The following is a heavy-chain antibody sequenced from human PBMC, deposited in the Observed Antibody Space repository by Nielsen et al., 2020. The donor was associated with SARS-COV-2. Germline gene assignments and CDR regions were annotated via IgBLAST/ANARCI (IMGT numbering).Heavy chain of an antibody. CDR1: GFTFGDYA. CDR2: IRSKAYGGTT. J-gene: IGHJ6*03. D-gene: IGHD2-2*01. Sequence: GESLKISCTASGFTFGDYAMSWFRQAPGKGLEWVGFIRSKAYGGTTEYAASVKGRFTISRDDSKSIAYLQMNSLKTEDTAVYYCTRVSPHCSSTSCYFPTYYYYYMDVWGKGTTVTVSS. V-gene: IGHV3-49*03. CDR3: TRVSPHCSSTSCYFPTYYYYYMDV.